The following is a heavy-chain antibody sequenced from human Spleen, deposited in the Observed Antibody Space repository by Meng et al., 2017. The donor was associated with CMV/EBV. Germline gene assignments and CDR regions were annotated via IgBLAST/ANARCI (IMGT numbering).Heavy chain of an antibody. CDR2: ITPILGIS. CDR1: GGTFGNYA. V-gene: IGHV1-69*10. J-gene: IGHJ4*02. Sequence: QVQLVQSGAEVKKSGSSVKVSCKASGGTFGNYAINWVRQAPGQGLEWMGGITPILGISNYAQKFQGRVTATADKSTRTAYMELSSLTSEDTAVYYCARGSGYLNPFDYWGQGILVIVSS. D-gene: IGHD5-12*01. CDR3: ARGSGYLNPFDY.